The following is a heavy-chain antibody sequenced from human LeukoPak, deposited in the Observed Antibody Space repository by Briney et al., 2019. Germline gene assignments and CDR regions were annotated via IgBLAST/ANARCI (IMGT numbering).Heavy chain of an antibody. D-gene: IGHD2-2*01. CDR2: IYPDDSDT. Sequence: GESLKISCKGSGYSFTSYWIGWVRQMPGKGLEWMGIIYPDDSDTRYSPSFQGQVTISADKSISTAYLQWSSLKASDTAMYYCARRGYCSSTSCYGDYMDVWGKGTTVTVSS. J-gene: IGHJ6*03. CDR1: GYSFTSYW. V-gene: IGHV5-51*01. CDR3: ARRGYCSSTSCYGDYMDV.